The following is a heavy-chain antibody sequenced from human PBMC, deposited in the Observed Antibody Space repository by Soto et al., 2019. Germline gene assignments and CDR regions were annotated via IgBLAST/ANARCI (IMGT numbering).Heavy chain of an antibody. V-gene: IGHV4-34*01. CDR2: INHSGST. CDR3: ARGNHYGRYCSGGSCTRGKYFQH. Sequence: SETLSLTCAVYGGSFSGYYWSWIRQPPGKGLEWIGEINHSGSTNYNPSLKSRVTISVDTSKNQFSLKLSSVTAADTAVYYCARGNHYGRYCSGGSCTRGKYFQHWGQGTLVTVSS. CDR1: GGSFSGYY. D-gene: IGHD2-15*01. J-gene: IGHJ1*01.